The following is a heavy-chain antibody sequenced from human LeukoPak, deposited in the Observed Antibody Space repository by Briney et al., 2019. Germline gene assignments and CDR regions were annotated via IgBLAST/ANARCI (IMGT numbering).Heavy chain of an antibody. Sequence: GGSLRLSCAASGFTFRSYAIYWVRQAPGKGLEWVSGISGSGGDTYFADSVRGRFTIFRDNSKNTVFLQMDSLRAEDTAVYYCAKKKDGDSSGRYPRWALYYWGQGNLVTASS. D-gene: IGHD6-19*01. V-gene: IGHV3-23*01. CDR1: GFTFRSYA. J-gene: IGHJ4*02. CDR2: ISGSGGDT. CDR3: AKKKDGDSSGRYPRWALYY.